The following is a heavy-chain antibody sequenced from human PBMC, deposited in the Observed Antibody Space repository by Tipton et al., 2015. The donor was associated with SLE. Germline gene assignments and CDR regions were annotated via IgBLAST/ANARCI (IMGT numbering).Heavy chain of an antibody. CDR1: GGSISSHY. J-gene: IGHJ3*02. V-gene: IGHV4-59*11. CDR3: ARAYSSSWPSDAFDI. CDR2: IHYSGST. D-gene: IGHD6-13*01. Sequence: TLSLTCTVSGGSISSHYWSWIRQPPGKGLEWIGYIHYSGSTNYNPSLKSRVTISVDTSKNQFSLKLSSVTAADTAVYYCARAYSSSWPSDAFDIWGQGTMVTVSS.